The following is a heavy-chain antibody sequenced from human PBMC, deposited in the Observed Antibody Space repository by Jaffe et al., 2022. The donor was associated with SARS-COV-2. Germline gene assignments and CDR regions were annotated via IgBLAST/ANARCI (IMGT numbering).Heavy chain of an antibody. CDR2: ISSDGNHK. V-gene: IGHV3-30*18. J-gene: IGHJ4*02. D-gene: IGHD6-19*01. CDR3: AKSLAGWYLGN. CDR1: GFTFSDYG. Sequence: QVRLVESGGGVVQPGRSLRLSCAASGFTFSDYGIHWVRQAPGKGLEWVAIISSDGNHKYSADSVKGRFTFSRDNSKNTLYLQLNSLRAEDTAVYYCAKSLAGWYLGNWGQGTLVTVSS.